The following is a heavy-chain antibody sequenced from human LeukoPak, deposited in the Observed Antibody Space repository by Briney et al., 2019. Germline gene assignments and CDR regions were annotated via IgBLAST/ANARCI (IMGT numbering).Heavy chain of an antibody. Sequence: AGGSLRLSCAASGFTVSSNYMSWVRQAPGKGLEWVSVIYSGGSTYYADSVKGRFTISRDNSKNTLYLQMNSLRAEDTAVYYCAREYGYSSGWYYFDYWGRGTLVTVSS. CDR1: GFTVSSNY. CDR2: IYSGGST. V-gene: IGHV3-66*01. J-gene: IGHJ4*02. D-gene: IGHD6-19*01. CDR3: AREYGYSSGWYYFDY.